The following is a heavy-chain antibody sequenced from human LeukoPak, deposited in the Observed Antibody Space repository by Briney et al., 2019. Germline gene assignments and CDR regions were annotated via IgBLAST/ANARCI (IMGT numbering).Heavy chain of an antibody. CDR3: ARRVTTFNWFDP. J-gene: IGHJ5*02. CDR1: GYTFTSYG. V-gene: IGHV1-18*01. Sequence: ASVKVSRKASGYTFTSYGISWVRQAPGQGLEWMGWISAYNGNTNYAQKLQGRVTMTTDTSTSTAYMELRSLRSDDTAVYYCARRVTTFNWFDPWGQGTLVTVSS. D-gene: IGHD2-21*02. CDR2: ISAYNGNT.